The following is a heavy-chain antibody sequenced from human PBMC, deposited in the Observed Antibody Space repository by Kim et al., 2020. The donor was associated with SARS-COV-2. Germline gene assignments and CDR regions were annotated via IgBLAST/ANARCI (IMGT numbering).Heavy chain of an antibody. CDR3: ATDKFYYDSSGDPYY. CDR2: ISPYNGNT. D-gene: IGHD3-22*01. Sequence: ASVKVSCKTSGYKFTDYGVTWVRQAPGQGLEWMGWISPYNGNTIYAQKFEDRVTMSTDRATTTAYLELRRLRSDDTAIYYCATDKFYYDSSGDPYYWGRGTSVTVSS. J-gene: IGHJ4*02. V-gene: IGHV1-18*01. CDR1: GYKFTDYG.